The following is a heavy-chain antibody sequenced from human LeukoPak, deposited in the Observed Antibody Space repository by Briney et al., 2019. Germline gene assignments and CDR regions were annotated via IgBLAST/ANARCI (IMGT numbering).Heavy chain of an antibody. J-gene: IGHJ3*02. CDR2: ISSSSSTI. Sequence: GRSLRLSCAASGFTFSSYSMNWVRQAPGKGLGWVSYISSSSSTIYYADSVKGRFTVSRDNAKNSLYLQMNSLRAEDTAVYYCAGPYGDSAGAFDIWGQGTMVTVSS. D-gene: IGHD4-17*01. V-gene: IGHV3-48*01. CDR3: AGPYGDSAGAFDI. CDR1: GFTFSSYS.